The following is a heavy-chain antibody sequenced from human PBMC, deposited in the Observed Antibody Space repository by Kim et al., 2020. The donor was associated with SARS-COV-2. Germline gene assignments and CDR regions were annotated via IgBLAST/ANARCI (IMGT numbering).Heavy chain of an antibody. J-gene: IGHJ4*02. Sequence: RYSPSFQGQVTISADKSISTAYLQWSSLKASDTAMYFCARLARGWQLAPFDFWGQGTLVTVSS. V-gene: IGHV5-51*01. D-gene: IGHD6-6*01. CDR3: ARLARGWQLAPFDF.